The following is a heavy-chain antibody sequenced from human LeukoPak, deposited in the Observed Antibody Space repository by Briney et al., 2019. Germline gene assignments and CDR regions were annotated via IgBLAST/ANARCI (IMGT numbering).Heavy chain of an antibody. D-gene: IGHD6-6*01. CDR1: GGSFSGYY. CDR2: INHSGST. CDR3: ARSSVVLYYYYGMDV. V-gene: IGHV4-34*01. Sequence: PSETLSLTCAVYGGSFSGYYWSWIRQPPGKGLEWIGEINHSGSTNYNPSLKSRVTISVDTSKNQFSLKLSSVTAADTAVYYCARSSVVLYYYYGMDVWGQGTTVTVSS. J-gene: IGHJ6*02.